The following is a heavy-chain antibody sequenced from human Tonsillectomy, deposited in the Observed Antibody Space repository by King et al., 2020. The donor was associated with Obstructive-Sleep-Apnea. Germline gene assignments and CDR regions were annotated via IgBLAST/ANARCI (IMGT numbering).Heavy chain of an antibody. J-gene: IGHJ4*02. D-gene: IGHD2-2*01. CDR2: MSYDGNNK. CDR1: GFTFSSYG. Sequence: VQLVESGGGVVQPGRSLRLSCAASGFTFSSYGMHWVRQAPGKGLEWVALMSYDGNNKFYADSVKGRFTISRDTAKNTLYLQMSSLRAEDTAVYYCASAAMREPAFDYWGQGTLVTVSS. V-gene: IGHV3-30*03. CDR3: ASAAMREPAFDY.